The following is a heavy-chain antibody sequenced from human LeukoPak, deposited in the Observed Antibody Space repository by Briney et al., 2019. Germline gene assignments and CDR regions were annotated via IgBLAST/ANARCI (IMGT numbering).Heavy chain of an antibody. J-gene: IGHJ6*02. CDR1: GGSFSGYY. CDR3: ARADSSSLSYGMDV. CDR2: IDHSGST. Sequence: SGTLSLTCAVYGGSFSGYYWSWIRQPPGKGLEWLGEIDHSGSTNYNPSLKSRVTISVDTSKNQFSLKLSSVTAADTAVYYCARADSSSLSYGMDVWGQGTTVTVSS. V-gene: IGHV4-34*01. D-gene: IGHD6-13*01.